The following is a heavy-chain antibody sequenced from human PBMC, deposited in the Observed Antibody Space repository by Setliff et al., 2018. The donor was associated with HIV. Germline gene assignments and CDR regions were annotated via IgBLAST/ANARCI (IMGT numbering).Heavy chain of an antibody. Sequence: GGSLRLSCAASGFIFSSYEMNWVRQVIGKGLEWVSDIGVAGDTYFSGSVKGQLTISRESAKNSLYLQMTTLGAGDTAVYYCARDRAESYYYYYYYMDVWGKGTTVTVSS. J-gene: IGHJ6*03. V-gene: IGHV3-13*01. D-gene: IGHD3-10*01. CDR3: ARDRAESYYYYYYYMDV. CDR2: IGVAGDT. CDR1: GFIFSSYE.